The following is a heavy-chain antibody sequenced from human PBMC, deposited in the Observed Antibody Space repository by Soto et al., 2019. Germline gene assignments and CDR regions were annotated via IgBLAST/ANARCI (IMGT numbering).Heavy chain of an antibody. CDR2: IWYDGSNK. V-gene: IGHV3-33*01. D-gene: IGHD2-15*01. J-gene: IGHJ6*02. Sequence: PGGSLRLSCAASGFTFSSYGMHWVRQAPGKGLEWVAVIWYDGSNKYYADSVKGRFTISRDNSKNTLYLQMNSLRAEDTAVYYCARAEDIVVVVAATSPGAMDVWGQGTTVTVSS. CDR3: ARAEDIVVVVAATSPGAMDV. CDR1: GFTFSSYG.